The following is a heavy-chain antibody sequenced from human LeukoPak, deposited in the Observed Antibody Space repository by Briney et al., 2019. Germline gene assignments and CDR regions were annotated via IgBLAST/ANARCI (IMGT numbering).Heavy chain of an antibody. CDR3: ARGPPDIVVVPAAKPGYYYYGMDV. CDR2: ISAYNGNT. CDR1: GYTFTSYG. Sequence: ASVKVSCKASGYTFTSYGISWVRQAPGQGLEWMGWISAYNGNTNYAQKLQGRVTMTIDTSTSTAYMELRSLRSDDTAVYYCARGPPDIVVVPAAKPGYYYYGMDVWGQGTTVTVSS. D-gene: IGHD2-2*01. V-gene: IGHV1-18*01. J-gene: IGHJ6*02.